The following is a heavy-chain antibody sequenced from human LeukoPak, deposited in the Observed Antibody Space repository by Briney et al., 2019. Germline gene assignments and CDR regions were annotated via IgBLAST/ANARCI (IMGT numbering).Heavy chain of an antibody. Sequence: GGSLRLSCVASGFPFSSYWMTWVRQAPGRGLEWVANIKQDGSKKSYADSVKGRFTISRDNAKNSLYLQMNSLRAEDTAIYYCTRVGYIDEGIDYWGQGTLVTVSS. D-gene: IGHD5-24*01. CDR1: GFPFSSYW. CDR3: TRVGYIDEGIDY. J-gene: IGHJ4*02. V-gene: IGHV3-7*04. CDR2: IKQDGSKK.